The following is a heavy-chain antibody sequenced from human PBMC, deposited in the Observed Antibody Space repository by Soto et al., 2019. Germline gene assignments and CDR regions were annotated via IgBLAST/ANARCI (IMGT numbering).Heavy chain of an antibody. Sequence: QVQLQESGPGLVKPSETLSLTCAVSGDSISSYYCMWIRQPPGKVLESIGYLYYGRSANYNPSLKSRVTLSVETSTNQCSLTLSSITAADTAVYYCALRSMAVVPEYWGQGTLVTVSS. CDR2: LYYGRSA. D-gene: IGHD3-22*01. J-gene: IGHJ4*02. V-gene: IGHV4-59*01. CDR3: ALRSMAVVPEY. CDR1: GDSISSYY.